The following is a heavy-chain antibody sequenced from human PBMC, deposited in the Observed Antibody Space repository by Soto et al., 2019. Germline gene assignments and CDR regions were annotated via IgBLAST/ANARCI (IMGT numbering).Heavy chain of an antibody. J-gene: IGHJ6*02. Sequence: PSETLSLTCTVSGGSISSYYWSWIRQPPGKGLEWIGYIYYSGSPNYNPSLKSRVTISVDTSKNQFSLKLSSVTAADTAVYYCASSNIAAAGFYYYGMEVWGRGTTVTVSS. V-gene: IGHV4-59*01. CDR3: ASSNIAAAGFYYYGMEV. CDR1: GGSISSYY. CDR2: IYYSGSP. D-gene: IGHD6-13*01.